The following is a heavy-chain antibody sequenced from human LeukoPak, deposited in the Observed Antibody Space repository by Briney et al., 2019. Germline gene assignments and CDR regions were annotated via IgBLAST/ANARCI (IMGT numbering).Heavy chain of an antibody. V-gene: IGHV1-18*01. D-gene: IGHD6-13*01. CDR1: GYNFFHYG. Sequence: ASVKVSCKASGYNFFHYGISWVRQAPGQGLEWMGWIRPDDGKKNYAQDFQGRVTMTTDTSTSTAYMELRSLTSDDTAVYYCARAYGSSWYYFDFWGQGTLVTVSS. J-gene: IGHJ4*02. CDR2: IRPDDGKK. CDR3: ARAYGSSWYYFDF.